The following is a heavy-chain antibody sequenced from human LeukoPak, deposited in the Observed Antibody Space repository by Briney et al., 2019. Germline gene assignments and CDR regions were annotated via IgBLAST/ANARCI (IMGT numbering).Heavy chain of an antibody. Sequence: PXETLSLTCTVSGGSISSYYWSWIRQPPGKGLEWIGYIYYSGSTNYNPSLKSRVTISVDTSKNQFSLKLSSVTAADTAVYYCARVADRYCSSTSCQYFDYWGQGTLVTVSS. V-gene: IGHV4-59*01. CDR2: IYYSGST. CDR1: GGSISSYY. CDR3: ARVADRYCSSTSCQYFDY. J-gene: IGHJ4*02. D-gene: IGHD2-2*01.